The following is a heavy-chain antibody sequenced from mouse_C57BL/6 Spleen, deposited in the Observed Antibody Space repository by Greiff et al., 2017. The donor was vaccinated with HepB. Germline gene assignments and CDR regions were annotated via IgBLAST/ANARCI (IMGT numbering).Heavy chain of an antibody. CDR2: ILPGSGST. V-gene: IGHV1-9*01. D-gene: IGHD2-1*01. CDR1: GYTFTGYW. Sequence: LEESGAELMKPGASVKLSCKATGYTFTGYWIEWVKQRPGHGLEWIGEILPGSGSTNYNEKFKGKATFTADTSSNTAYMQLSSLTTEDSAIYYCAREGVYYGNFAWFAYWGQGTLVTVSA. CDR3: AREGVYYGNFAWFAY. J-gene: IGHJ3*01.